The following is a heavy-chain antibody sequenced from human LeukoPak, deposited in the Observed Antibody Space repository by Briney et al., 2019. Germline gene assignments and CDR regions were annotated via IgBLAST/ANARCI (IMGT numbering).Heavy chain of an antibody. Sequence: PSETLSLTCAVYGGSFSGYYWSWIRQPPGKGLEWIGEINHSGSTNYNPSLKSRVTISVDTSKNQFSLKLSSVTAADTAVYYCASFSGRRYGFRTYLFDYWGQGTLVTVSS. V-gene: IGHV4-34*01. CDR3: ASFSGRRYGFRTYLFDY. CDR1: GGSFSGYY. D-gene: IGHD3-10*01. J-gene: IGHJ4*02. CDR2: INHSGST.